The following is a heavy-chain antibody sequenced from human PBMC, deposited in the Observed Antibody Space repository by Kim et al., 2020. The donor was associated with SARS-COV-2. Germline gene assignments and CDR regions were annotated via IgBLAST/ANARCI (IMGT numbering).Heavy chain of an antibody. V-gene: IGHV3-23*01. J-gene: IGHJ5*02. CDR3: ARGSTMIMFGGT. Sequence: YYADSVKGRVTISRDNSKDTLFLQMNSLTAADTAVYYCARGSTMIMFGGTWGQGTLVTVSS. D-gene: IGHD3-16*01.